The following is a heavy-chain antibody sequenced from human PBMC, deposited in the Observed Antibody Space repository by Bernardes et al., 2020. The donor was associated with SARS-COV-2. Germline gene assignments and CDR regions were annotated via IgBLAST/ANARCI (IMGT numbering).Heavy chain of an antibody. Sequence: SMKVSCKASGGTFSSYTISWVRQAPGQGLEWMGRIIPILGIANYAQKFQGRVTFTADKSTSTAYMELSSLRSEDTAVYYCARGEGPYGSGNWFDPWGQGTLVTVSS. D-gene: IGHD3-10*01. V-gene: IGHV1-69*02. CDR1: GGTFSSYT. CDR2: IIPILGIA. J-gene: IGHJ5*02. CDR3: ARGEGPYGSGNWFDP.